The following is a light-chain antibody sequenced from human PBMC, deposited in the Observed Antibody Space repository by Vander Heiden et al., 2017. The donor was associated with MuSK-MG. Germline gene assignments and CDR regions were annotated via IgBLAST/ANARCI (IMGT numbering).Light chain of an antibody. CDR2: GAS. V-gene: IGKV3-20*01. Sequence: EIVWTQAPGNLSLSPGERATLSCRASQSVSSSYLAWYQQKPGQAPRLLIYGASSRATGIPDRFSGSGSGTDFTLTISRLEPEDFAVYYCQQYGSSLRTFGQGTKVEIK. CDR3: QQYGSSLRT. J-gene: IGKJ1*01. CDR1: QSVSSSY.